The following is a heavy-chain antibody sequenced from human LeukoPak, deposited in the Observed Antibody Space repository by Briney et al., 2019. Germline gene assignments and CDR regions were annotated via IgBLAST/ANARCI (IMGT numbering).Heavy chain of an antibody. Sequence: PGGSLRLSCAASGFTFSSYSMNWVRQAPGKGLEWVSSISGSSSYIYYADSVKGRFTISRDNAKNSLYLQMNSLRAEDTAVYYCARWGCGGDCYYDAFDIWGQGKMVTVSS. D-gene: IGHD2-21*01. CDR3: ARWGCGGDCYYDAFDI. J-gene: IGHJ3*02. V-gene: IGHV3-21*01. CDR2: ISGSSSYI. CDR1: GFTFSSYS.